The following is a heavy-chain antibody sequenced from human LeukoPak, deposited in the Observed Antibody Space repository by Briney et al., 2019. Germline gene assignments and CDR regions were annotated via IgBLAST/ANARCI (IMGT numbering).Heavy chain of an antibody. Sequence: PGESLQISCKGSGYSFTSYWIGWVRQMPGKGLEWMGRIDPSASYTNYSPSFQGHVTIPADKSISTAYLQWSSLKASDTAMYYCARQSQTDNWFDPWGQGTLVTVSS. J-gene: IGHJ5*02. CDR1: GYSFTSYW. CDR3: ARQSQTDNWFDP. CDR2: IDPSASYT. V-gene: IGHV5-10-1*01.